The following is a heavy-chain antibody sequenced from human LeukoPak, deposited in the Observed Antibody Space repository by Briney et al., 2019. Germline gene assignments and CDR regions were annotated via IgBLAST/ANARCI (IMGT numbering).Heavy chain of an antibody. D-gene: IGHD6-19*01. Sequence: GGSLRLSCAASGFTFSSYAMSWVRQAPGKGLEWVSAISGSGVSTYYVDSVKGRFTISRDNSKNTLYLQMNSLRAEGTAVYYCAKGQVVAGFASSYYYYAMDVRGQGTTVTVSS. V-gene: IGHV3-23*01. J-gene: IGHJ6*02. CDR3: AKGQVVAGFASSYYYYAMDV. CDR1: GFTFSSYA. CDR2: ISGSGVST.